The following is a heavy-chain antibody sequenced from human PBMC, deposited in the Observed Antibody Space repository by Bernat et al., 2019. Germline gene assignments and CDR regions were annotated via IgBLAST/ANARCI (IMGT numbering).Heavy chain of an antibody. D-gene: IGHD2-21*02. J-gene: IGHJ4*02. CDR3: ARLPTSVVVSAD. CDR1: GFTLSDHY. V-gene: IGHV3-72*01. CDR2: TRDKAKSYTT. Sequence: EVQLVESGGGLVQPGGSLRLSCAGSGFTLSDHYMDWIRQAPGKGLEWVGLTRDKAKSYTTEYAASVKGRFTISRDDSGNSLYLHMNSLKSEDTAVYYCARLPTSVVVSADWGQGTLVIVSS.